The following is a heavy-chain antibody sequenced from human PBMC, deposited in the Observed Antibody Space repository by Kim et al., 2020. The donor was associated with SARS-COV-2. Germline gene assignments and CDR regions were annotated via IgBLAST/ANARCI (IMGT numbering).Heavy chain of an antibody. D-gene: IGHD6-13*01. CDR2: VYPGDSDT. Sequence: GESLKISCEGYGYDFSTSWIGWVRQKPGKGLEWIGIVYPGDSDTRYSRPFEGHVTISADKSINTSYLQWSSPRDSDSAMYYCTRHAAEGSWYGANAWGQATLVSVSA. V-gene: IGHV5-51*01. CDR3: TRHAAEGSWYGANA. J-gene: IGHJ5*02. CDR1: GYDFSTSW.